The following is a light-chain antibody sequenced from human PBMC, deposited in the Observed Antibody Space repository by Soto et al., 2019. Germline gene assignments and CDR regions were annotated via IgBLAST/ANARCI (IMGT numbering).Light chain of an antibody. J-gene: IGKJ1*01. Sequence: EIVLTQSPGTLSLSPGERATLSCRASQSVSSSYLAWYQQKPGQAPRLLIYGASSRATGIPDRFSGSGSGTDFTLTISRLEPEDFAAYYCQQYGRSPRTFGQGTKV. CDR3: QQYGRSPRT. V-gene: IGKV3-20*01. CDR2: GAS. CDR1: QSVSSSY.